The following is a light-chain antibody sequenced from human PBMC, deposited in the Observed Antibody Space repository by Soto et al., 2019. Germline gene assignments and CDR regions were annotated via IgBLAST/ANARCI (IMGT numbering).Light chain of an antibody. Sequence: DIVLTQSPLSLSVTPGQPASISCRSSQSVLHSDGKTHLYWYLQRPGQPPHLLIYEVSHRFSGVPDRFSGSGSGTDFTLRVSRVEAEDVEVYYCMQTKQLPVTFGQGTKV. V-gene: IGKV2D-29*01. CDR3: MQTKQLPVT. J-gene: IGKJ1*01. CDR1: QSVLHSDGKTH. CDR2: EVS.